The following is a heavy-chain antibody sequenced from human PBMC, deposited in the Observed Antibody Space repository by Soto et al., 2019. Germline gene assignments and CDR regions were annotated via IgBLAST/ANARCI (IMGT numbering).Heavy chain of an antibody. CDR3: VRLLGFREPGGGPIDP. J-gene: IGHJ5*02. Sequence: QPPGKGLEWIGSIYYSGSTFYNPSLKSRVTISVDTSKNQFSLKLSSVTAADTAVYYCVRLLGFREPGGGPIDPWGQGTLVTVSS. CDR2: IYYSGST. V-gene: IGHV4-39*01. D-gene: IGHD3-10*01.